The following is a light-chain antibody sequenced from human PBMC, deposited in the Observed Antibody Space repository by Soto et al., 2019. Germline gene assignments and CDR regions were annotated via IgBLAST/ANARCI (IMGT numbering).Light chain of an antibody. CDR1: SSDVGAYNY. J-gene: IGLJ2*01. Sequence: QSALTQPPSASGSPGQSVTISCTGTSSDVGAYNYVSWFQQHPGKAPKLLIYEVSKWASGVPDRFSGSKSGNTASLTVSGLQAEDEADYYCSSYAGSNTVVFGGGTQLTVL. CDR2: EVS. CDR3: SSYAGSNTVV. V-gene: IGLV2-8*01.